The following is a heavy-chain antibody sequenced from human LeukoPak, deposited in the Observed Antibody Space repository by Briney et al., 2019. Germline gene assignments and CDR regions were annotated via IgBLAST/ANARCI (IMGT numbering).Heavy chain of an antibody. CDR3: VRDGS. CDR2: IYSGGGT. Sequence: PGGSLTLSCAVSGVTVSSNHMSWVRQAPGKGLEWVSAIYSGGGTYYADSVKGRFTLSRDISKNTLYLQMNSLRAEDTAVYYCVRDGSWGQGTLVTVSS. V-gene: IGHV3-66*01. J-gene: IGHJ4*02. CDR1: GVTVSSNH.